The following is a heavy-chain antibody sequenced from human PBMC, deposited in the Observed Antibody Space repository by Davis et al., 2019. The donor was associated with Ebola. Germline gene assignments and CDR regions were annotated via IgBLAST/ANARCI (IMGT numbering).Heavy chain of an antibody. CDR2: ISYDGSNK. J-gene: IGHJ6*02. V-gene: IGHV3-30-3*01. Sequence: GESLKISCAASGFTFSSYAMHWVRQAPGKGLEWVAVISYDGSNKYYADSVKGRFTISRDNSKNTLYLQMNSLRSDDTAVYYCARDRSSTSCYTCYYGMDVWGQGTTVTVSS. D-gene: IGHD2-2*02. CDR3: ARDRSSTSCYTCYYGMDV. CDR1: GFTFSSYA.